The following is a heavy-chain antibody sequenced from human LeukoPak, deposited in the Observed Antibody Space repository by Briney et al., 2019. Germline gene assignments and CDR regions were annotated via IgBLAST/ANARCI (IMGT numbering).Heavy chain of an antibody. CDR1: GFTFSSYW. D-gene: IGHD3-10*01. V-gene: IGHV3-7*01. Sequence: GGSLRLSCAASGFTFSSYWMSWVRQAPWKGLEWVANKKQDGSEKYYVDSVKGRFTISRDNAKNSLYLQMNSLRAEDTAVYYCARESLWFGELLNLYYFDYWGQGTLVTVSS. CDR2: KKQDGSEK. J-gene: IGHJ4*02. CDR3: ARESLWFGELLNLYYFDY.